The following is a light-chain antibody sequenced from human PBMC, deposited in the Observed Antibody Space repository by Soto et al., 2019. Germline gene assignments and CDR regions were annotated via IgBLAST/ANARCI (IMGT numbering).Light chain of an antibody. CDR3: QQYNYWPPIT. V-gene: IGKV3D-15*01. Sequence: EIVMTQSPATLSVSPGERATLTCRASQSVSNNLAWYQQKPGQAPRLLIYGPSTRGTGIPARFSASGSGTEFTLTISSLQSEDFAVYYCQQYNYWPPITFGQGTRLEIK. CDR2: GPS. CDR1: QSVSNN. J-gene: IGKJ5*01.